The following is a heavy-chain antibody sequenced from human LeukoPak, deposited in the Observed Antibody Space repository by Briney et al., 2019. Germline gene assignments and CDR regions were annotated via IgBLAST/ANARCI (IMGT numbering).Heavy chain of an antibody. CDR3: ARGLGLSSGWYFDY. V-gene: IGHV4-34*01. D-gene: IGHD6-19*01. CDR1: GGSFSGYY. Sequence: PSETLSLTCAVYGGSFSGYYWSWIRQPPGKGLEWIGEINHSGSTNYNPSLKSRVTISVDTSKNQFSLKLSSVTAADTAVYYCARGLGLSSGWYFDYWGQGTLVTVPS. CDR2: INHSGST. J-gene: IGHJ4*02.